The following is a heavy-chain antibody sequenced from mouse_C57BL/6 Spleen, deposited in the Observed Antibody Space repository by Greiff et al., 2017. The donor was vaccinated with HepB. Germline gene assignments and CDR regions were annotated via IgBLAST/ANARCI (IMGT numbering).Heavy chain of an antibody. J-gene: IGHJ4*01. D-gene: IGHD4-1*01. CDR3: ASDLGRSYAMDY. CDR1: GYSITSGYY. Sequence: EVQLQQSGPGLVKPSQSLSLTCSVTGYSITSGYYWNWIRQFPGNKLEWMGYISYDGSNNYNPSLKNRISITRDPSKNQFFLKLNSVTTEDTATYYCASDLGRSYAMDYWGQGTSVTVSS. CDR2: ISYDGSN. V-gene: IGHV3-6*01.